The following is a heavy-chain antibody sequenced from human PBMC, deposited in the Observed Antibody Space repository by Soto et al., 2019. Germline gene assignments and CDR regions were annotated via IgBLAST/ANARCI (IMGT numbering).Heavy chain of an antibody. J-gene: IGHJ6*02. CDR3: ARLSSGVSTSSKGRYYYYGMDV. Sequence: SETLSLTCAVYGGSFSGYYWSWIRQPPGKGLEWIGEINHSGSTNYNPSLKSRVTISVDTSQNQFSLKLSSVTAADTAVYYWARLSSGVSTSSKGRYYYYGMDVWGQGTRVTVSS. CDR2: INHSGST. D-gene: IGHD2-2*01. CDR1: GGSFSGYY. V-gene: IGHV4-34*01.